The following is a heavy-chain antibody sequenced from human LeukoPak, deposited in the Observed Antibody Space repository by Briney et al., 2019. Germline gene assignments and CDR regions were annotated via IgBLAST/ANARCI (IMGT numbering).Heavy chain of an antibody. J-gene: IGHJ4*02. CDR3: ARCCLSDNYYGSGSYYRPLDY. CDR2: ISYNGIP. Sequence: SETLSLTCTVSGGSISGGRYYLAWIRQPPGKGLEWIASISYNGIPYYNPSLKSRVTISVDTSKNQFSLKLSSVTAADTAVYYCARCCLSDNYYGSGSYYRPLDYWGQGTLVTVSP. D-gene: IGHD3-10*01. CDR1: GGSISGGRYY. V-gene: IGHV4-39*01.